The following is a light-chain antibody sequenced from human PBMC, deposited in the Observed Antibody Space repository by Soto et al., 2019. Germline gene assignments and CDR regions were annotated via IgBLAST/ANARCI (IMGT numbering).Light chain of an antibody. CDR2: DAS. J-gene: IGKJ4*01. V-gene: IGKV3-11*01. Sequence: EIVLTQSPGTLSLSPGARATLSCRASQSVSSYLAWYQQKPGQAPRLLIYDASNRATGIPARFNGSGSGTDFDLAISSQEPDDFAVYYRQKSSNWAPMLTFGGATKVEIK. CDR1: QSVSSY. CDR3: QKSSNWAPMLT.